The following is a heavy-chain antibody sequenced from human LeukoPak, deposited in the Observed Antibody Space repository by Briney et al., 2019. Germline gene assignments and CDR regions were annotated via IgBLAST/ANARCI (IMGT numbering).Heavy chain of an antibody. CDR1: GFIFSDYY. CDR2: ISPNGTDI. D-gene: IGHD6-6*01. J-gene: IGHJ4*02. Sequence: GGSLRLSCAASGFIFSDYYMSWIRQSPGKGLEWISYISPNGTDIYSIDSVRGRFTISRDNAKNSLYLQMNSLRAEDTAVYYCASGSSSVGYWGQGTLVTVSS. CDR3: ASGSSSVGY. V-gene: IGHV3-11*01.